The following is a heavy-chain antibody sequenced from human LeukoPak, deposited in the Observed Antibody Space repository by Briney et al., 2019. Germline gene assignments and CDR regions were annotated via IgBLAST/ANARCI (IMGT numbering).Heavy chain of an antibody. J-gene: IGHJ4*02. CDR2: ISGTGDRT. Sequence: PGGSLRLSCAASGFTFSSNGMSWVRQAPGKGLEWVSAISGTGDRTFYANSVQGRFTISRDNSKNSLYLQMNSLRAEDTAVYYCARDPGYHYYDSSGPGYWGQGTLVTVSS. CDR3: ARDPGYHYYDSSGPGY. D-gene: IGHD3-22*01. V-gene: IGHV3-23*01. CDR1: GFTFSSNG.